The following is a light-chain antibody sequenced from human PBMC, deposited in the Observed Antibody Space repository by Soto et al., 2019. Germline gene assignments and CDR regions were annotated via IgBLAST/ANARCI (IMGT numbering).Light chain of an antibody. CDR2: AAS. CDR1: QSVSSD. Sequence: EIVLTQSPATLPLSPGERATLSCRASQSVSSDLAWYQQKPGQAPRLLIYAASNRATGIPDRFSGSGSGTDFTLTISRLEPEDFAVYHCHQYGSSPGTFGQGTKVDIK. V-gene: IGKV3-20*01. J-gene: IGKJ1*01. CDR3: HQYGSSPGT.